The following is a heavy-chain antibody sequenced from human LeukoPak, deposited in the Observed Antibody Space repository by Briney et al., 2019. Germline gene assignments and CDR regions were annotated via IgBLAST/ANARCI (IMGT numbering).Heavy chain of an antibody. V-gene: IGHV3-30*01. Sequence: GGSLRLSCAASGFTFSSYAMHWVRQAPGKGLEWGAVISYDGSNKYYADSVKGRFTISRDNSKNTLYLQMNSLRAEDTAVYYCARASSLGELSPWFDPWGQGTLVTVSS. D-gene: IGHD3-10*01. CDR2: ISYDGSNK. CDR1: GFTFSSYA. CDR3: ARASSLGELSPWFDP. J-gene: IGHJ5*02.